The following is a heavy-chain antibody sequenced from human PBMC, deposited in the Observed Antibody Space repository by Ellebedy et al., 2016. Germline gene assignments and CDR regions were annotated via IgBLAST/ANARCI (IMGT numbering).Heavy chain of an antibody. V-gene: IGHV3-30*18. J-gene: IGHJ4*02. CDR2: ISDDGSKK. Sequence: GGSLRLXXAASGFTFSSNGMHWVRQAPGKGLEWVAVISDDGSKKFYAESLKGRFTISRDDAKRTVYLQMNSLRREDTAVYYCANGGDEPDFWGQGTLV. D-gene: IGHD3-3*01. CDR1: GFTFSSNG. CDR3: ANGGDEPDF.